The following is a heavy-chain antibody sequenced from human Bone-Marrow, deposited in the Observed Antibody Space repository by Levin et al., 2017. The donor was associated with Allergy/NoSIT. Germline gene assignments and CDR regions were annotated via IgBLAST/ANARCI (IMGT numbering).Heavy chain of an antibody. V-gene: IGHV4-59*01. Sequence: PSETLSLTCTVSGGSISSYYWTWIRQAPEKRLEWIGYIYYNGKSNYNPSLKTRVSISIDTSKNLFSLRLSSVTAADSAIYYCARAIPSGGNSYYYYYMDVWGKGITVTVSS. CDR1: GGSISSYY. J-gene: IGHJ6*03. CDR3: ARAIPSGGNSYYYYYMDV. CDR2: IYYNGKS. D-gene: IGHD4-23*01.